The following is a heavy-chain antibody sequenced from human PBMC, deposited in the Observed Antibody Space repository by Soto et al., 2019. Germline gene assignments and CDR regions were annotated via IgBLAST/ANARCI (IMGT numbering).Heavy chain of an antibody. J-gene: IGHJ4*02. V-gene: IGHV4-31*03. Sequence: QVQLQESGPGLVKPSQTLSLTCTVSGGSVTSSGYYCNWIRQHPGKGLEWIGYNHYTGRTFYNPSLKSRVSISVDTSKNQFSLWLSSVTAADTAVYYCATGDLTAGELFFGYWGQGILVTVSS. CDR2: NHYTGRT. D-gene: IGHD3-10*01. CDR1: GGSVTSSGYY. CDR3: ATGDLTAGELFFGY.